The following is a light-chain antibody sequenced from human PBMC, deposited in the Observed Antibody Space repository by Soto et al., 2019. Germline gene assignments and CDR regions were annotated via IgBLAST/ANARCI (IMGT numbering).Light chain of an antibody. Sequence: QSALTQPRSVSGSPGESVTISCSGTSSDVGCYNYVSWYQQYPGKTPKVMIYDVSERPSEVPVRFSVSKSGNTASLTISGLQAEYEAEYFCCSYSGSDALLFGGGTKGTVL. CDR1: SSDVGCYNY. J-gene: IGLJ2*01. CDR2: DVS. V-gene: IGLV2-11*01. CDR3: CSYSGSDALL.